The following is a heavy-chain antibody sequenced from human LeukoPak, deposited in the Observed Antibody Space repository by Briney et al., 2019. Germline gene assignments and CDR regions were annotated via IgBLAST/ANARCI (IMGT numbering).Heavy chain of an antibody. D-gene: IGHD3-9*01. V-gene: IGHV1-69*13. CDR1: GYTFTDYY. CDR3: ARARTYYDILTGNYYYYGMDV. CDR2: IIPIFGTT. J-gene: IGHJ6*02. Sequence: SVKVSCKASGYTFTDYYMHWVRQAPGHGLEWMGGIIPIFGTTNYAQKFQGRVTIIADDSTSTAYMELSSLRSEDTAVYYCARARTYYDILTGNYYYYGMDVWGQGTTVTVSS.